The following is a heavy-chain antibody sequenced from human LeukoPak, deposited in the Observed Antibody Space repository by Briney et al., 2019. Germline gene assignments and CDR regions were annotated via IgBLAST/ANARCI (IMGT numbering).Heavy chain of an antibody. CDR2: IYYSGST. CDR1: GGSISSYY. CDR3: ARSPYYYYYYMDV. V-gene: IGHV4-59*01. J-gene: IGHJ6*03. Sequence: PSETLSPTCTVSGGSISSYYWSWIRQPPGKGLEWIGYIYYSGSTNYNPSLKSRVTISVDTSKNQFSLKLSSVTAADTAVYYCARSPYYYYYYMDVWGKGTTVTVSS.